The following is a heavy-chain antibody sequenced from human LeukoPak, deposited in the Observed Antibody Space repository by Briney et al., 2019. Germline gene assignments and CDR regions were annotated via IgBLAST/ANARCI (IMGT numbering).Heavy chain of an antibody. J-gene: IGHJ6*03. CDR3: AATTMIAGNGYYYYMDV. D-gene: IGHD3-22*01. CDR2: ISSSSSYI. V-gene: IGHV3-21*01. CDR1: GFNFRAYW. Sequence: GGSLRLSCTTSGFNFRAYWMGWVRQAPGKGLERVSSISSSSSYIYYADSVKGRFTISRDNAKNSLYLQMNSLRAEDTAVYYCAATTMIAGNGYYYYMDVWGKGTTVTVSS.